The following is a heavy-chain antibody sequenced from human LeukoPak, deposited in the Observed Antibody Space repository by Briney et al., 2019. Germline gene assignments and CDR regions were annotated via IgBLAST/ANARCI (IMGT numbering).Heavy chain of an antibody. CDR1: GYSISSDAY. J-gene: IGHJ4*02. V-gene: IGHV4-38-2*02. Sequence: SETLSLTCAVSGYSISSDAYWGWIRQPPGQGLRWIGCIYHDGSTYYNPSLQSRVTISVDTSKNQFSLKLSSVTATDTAVYYCVRDPPDYWGQGTLVTVSS. CDR3: VRDPPDY. CDR2: IYHDGST.